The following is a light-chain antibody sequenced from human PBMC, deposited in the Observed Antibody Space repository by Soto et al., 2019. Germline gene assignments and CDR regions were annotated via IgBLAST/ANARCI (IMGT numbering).Light chain of an antibody. CDR2: DVS. CDR1: SSDVGGYNY. CDR3: CSYAGSYTFHVV. J-gene: IGLJ2*01. V-gene: IGLV2-11*01. Sequence: QSVLTQPRSVSGSPGQSVTISCTGTSSDVGGYNYVSWYQQHPGKAPKLMIYDVSKRPSGVPDRFSSSKSGNTASLTISGLQAEDEADYYCCSYAGSYTFHVVFGGGTKVTVL.